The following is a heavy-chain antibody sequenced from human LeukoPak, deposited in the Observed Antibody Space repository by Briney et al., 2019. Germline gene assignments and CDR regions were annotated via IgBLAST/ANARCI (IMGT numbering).Heavy chain of an antibody. CDR2: IYSGGST. D-gene: IGHD2-21*01. V-gene: IGHV3-66*01. CDR3: ARGYSSDN. Sequence: GGSLSLSCAASGFTVSSNYMSWVRQAPGQGLGWDSVIYSGGSTYYADSVKGRFTISRDNSKNTLNLQMNSLRAEDAAVYYCARGYSSDNWGQGTLVTVSS. CDR1: GFTVSSNY. J-gene: IGHJ4*02.